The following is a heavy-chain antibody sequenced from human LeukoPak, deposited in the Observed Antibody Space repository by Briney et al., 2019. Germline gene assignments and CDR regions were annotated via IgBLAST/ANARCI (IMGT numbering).Heavy chain of an antibody. Sequence: GGSLRLSCSASGFTFSSYAMHWVRQTPGKGLEYVSAISSNGGSTYYADSVKGRFTISRDNSKNTLYLQMSSLRAEDTAVYYCVKPQPGGGFDYWGQGTLVTVSS. D-gene: IGHD1-14*01. CDR3: VKPQPGGGFDY. V-gene: IGHV3-64D*09. J-gene: IGHJ4*02. CDR1: GFTFSSYA. CDR2: ISSNGGST.